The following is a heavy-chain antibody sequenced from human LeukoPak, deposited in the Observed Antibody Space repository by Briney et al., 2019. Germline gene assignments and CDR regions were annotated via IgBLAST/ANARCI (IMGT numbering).Heavy chain of an antibody. V-gene: IGHV1-2*02. J-gene: IGHJ4*02. CDR2: INPNSGGT. CDR3: AREEGATPAYYFDY. D-gene: IGHD1-26*01. CDR1: GYTFTGYY. Sequence: ASVKVSCKASGYTFTGYYMHWVRQAPGQGLEWMGWINPNSGGTNYAQKFQGRVTMTRDTSISTAYMELSRLRSDDTAVYYCAREEGATPAYYFDYWGQGTLVTVSS.